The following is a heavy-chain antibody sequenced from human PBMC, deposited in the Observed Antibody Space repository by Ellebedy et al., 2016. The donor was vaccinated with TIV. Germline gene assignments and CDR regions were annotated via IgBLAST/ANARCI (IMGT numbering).Heavy chain of an antibody. Sequence: SVKVSCXASGGTFSSYAISWVRQAPGQGLEWMGGIIPIFGTANYAQKFQGRVTITADESTSTAYMGLSSLRSEDTAVYYCARIMYGDIYYFDYWGQGTLVTVSS. D-gene: IGHD4-17*01. J-gene: IGHJ4*02. V-gene: IGHV1-69*13. CDR3: ARIMYGDIYYFDY. CDR1: GGTFSSYA. CDR2: IIPIFGTA.